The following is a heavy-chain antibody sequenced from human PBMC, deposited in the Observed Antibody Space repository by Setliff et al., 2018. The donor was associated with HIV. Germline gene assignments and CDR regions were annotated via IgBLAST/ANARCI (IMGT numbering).Heavy chain of an antibody. CDR3: ASSPGIAAAGRRSPFDF. V-gene: IGHV4-4*09. D-gene: IGHD6-13*01. J-gene: IGHJ4*02. Sequence: SSETLSLTCNASGGSISNYYWSWIRQPPGKGLEWIGYIYASGYTNYNPSLKSRVTISVDTSKNLFSLKLTSVTAADTAVYYCASSPGIAAAGRRSPFDFWGQGTLVTVSS. CDR2: IYASGYT. CDR1: GGSISNYY.